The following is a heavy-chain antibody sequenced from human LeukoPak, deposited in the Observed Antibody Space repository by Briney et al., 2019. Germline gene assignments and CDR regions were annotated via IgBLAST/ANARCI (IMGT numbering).Heavy chain of an antibody. CDR2: INHSGST. Sequence: PSETLSLTCTVSGGSISSSSYYWGWIRQPPGKGLEWIGEINHSGSTNYNPSLKSRVTISVNTSKNQFSLKLSSVTAADTAVYYCARGRIVVVPAAMGAFDIWGQGTMVTVSS. CDR1: GGSISSSSYY. CDR3: ARGRIVVVPAAMGAFDI. V-gene: IGHV4-39*07. D-gene: IGHD2-2*01. J-gene: IGHJ3*02.